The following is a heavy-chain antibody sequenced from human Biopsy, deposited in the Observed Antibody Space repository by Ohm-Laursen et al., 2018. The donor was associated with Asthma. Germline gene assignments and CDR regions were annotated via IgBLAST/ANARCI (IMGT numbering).Heavy chain of an antibody. Sequence: GPSVTPSRMASGYTFINYAIHWVRQAPGHRLEWMGWINTGIGNTKYSQKFQCRVTITRDTSASTAYMDLSSLRSEDTAVYYCARMYYDFLTGQVNDAFAIWGQGTVVTVSS. CDR2: INTGIGNT. V-gene: IGHV1-3*04. J-gene: IGHJ3*02. CDR1: GYTFINYA. CDR3: ARMYYDFLTGQVNDAFAI. D-gene: IGHD3-9*01.